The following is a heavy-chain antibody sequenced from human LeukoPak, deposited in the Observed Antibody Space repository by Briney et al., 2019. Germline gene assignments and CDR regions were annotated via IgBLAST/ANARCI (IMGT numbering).Heavy chain of an antibody. D-gene: IGHD2-8*01. J-gene: IGHJ4*02. CDR2: ISSSSSTI. CDR1: GFTFSSYS. V-gene: IGHV3-48*01. CDR3: AKDSSMVYAIFDY. Sequence: GGSLRLSCAASGFTFSSYSMNWVRQAPGKGLEWVSYISSSSSTIYYADSVKGRFTISRDNSKNTLYLQMNSLRAEDTAVYYCAKDSSMVYAIFDYWGQGTLVTVSS.